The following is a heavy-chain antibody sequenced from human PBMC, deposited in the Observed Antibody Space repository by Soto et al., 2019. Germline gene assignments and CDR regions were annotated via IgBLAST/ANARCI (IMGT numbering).Heavy chain of an antibody. CDR2: ISSSGSTI. Sequence: GGSLRLSCAASGFTFSDYYMSWIRQAPGKGLEWVSYISSSGSTIYYADSVKGRFTISRDNAKNSLYLQMNSLRAEDTAVYYCARVDYDFWSGYYNLFDYWGQGTLVTVSS. CDR3: ARVDYDFWSGYYNLFDY. J-gene: IGHJ4*02. D-gene: IGHD3-3*01. V-gene: IGHV3-11*01. CDR1: GFTFSDYY.